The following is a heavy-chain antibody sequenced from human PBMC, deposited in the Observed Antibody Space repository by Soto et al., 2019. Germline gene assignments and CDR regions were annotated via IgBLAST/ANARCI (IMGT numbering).Heavy chain of an antibody. CDR1: GGSISSGGYS. Sequence: SETLSLTCAVSGGSISSGGYSWSWIRQPPGKGLEWIGYIYHSGSTYYNPSLKSRVTISVDRSKNQFSLKLSSVTAADTAVYYCARDLGRTDDFWSGYPGWGWFDPWGQGTLVTVSS. CDR2: IYHSGST. D-gene: IGHD3-3*01. J-gene: IGHJ5*02. CDR3: ARDLGRTDDFWSGYPGWGWFDP. V-gene: IGHV4-30-2*01.